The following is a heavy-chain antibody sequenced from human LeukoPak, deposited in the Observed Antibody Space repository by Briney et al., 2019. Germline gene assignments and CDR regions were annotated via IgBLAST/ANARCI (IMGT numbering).Heavy chain of an antibody. V-gene: IGHV3-66*01. CDR2: IYSGGTT. J-gene: IGHJ5*02. CDR3: ARDRPNLAHP. CDR1: GFTFSSYW. Sequence: GGSLRLSCAASGFTFSSYWMHWVRQAPGKGLEWVSVIYSGGTTYYADSVKGRFTISRDNSKNTLYLQMNSLRAEDTAVYYCARDRPNLAHPWGQGTLVTVSS.